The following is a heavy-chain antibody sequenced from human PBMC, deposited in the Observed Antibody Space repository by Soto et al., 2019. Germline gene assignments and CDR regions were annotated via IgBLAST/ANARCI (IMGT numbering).Heavy chain of an antibody. CDR3: ARGLPDGSGQYCDY. CDR2: ISSSSSYI. J-gene: IGHJ4*02. V-gene: IGHV3-21*01. D-gene: IGHD3-10*01. Sequence: EVQLVESGGGLVKPGGSLRLSCAASGFTFSSYSMNWVRQAPGKGLEWVSSISSSSSYIYYGDSVKGRFTISRDNAKNSLYLQMNSLGAEDTAVYYWARGLPDGSGQYCDYWGQGTLVTVSS. CDR1: GFTFSSYS.